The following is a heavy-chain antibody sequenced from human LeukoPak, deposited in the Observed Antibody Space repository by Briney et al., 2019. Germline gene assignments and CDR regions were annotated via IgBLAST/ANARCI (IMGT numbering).Heavy chain of an antibody. CDR2: MYYSGSP. D-gene: IGHD6-19*01. CDR3: ARHGYGSGSHYYYGMDV. V-gene: IGHV4-31*03. J-gene: IGHJ6*02. Sequence: SQTLSLTCTVSGGSISSGSYFWSWIRQHPGRGLEWIGYMYYSGSPYYNPSLKSRLNMSVDTSKNQFSLTLTSVTAADTAVYYCARHGYGSGSHYYYGMDVWGQGTTVTVSS. CDR1: GGSISSGSYF.